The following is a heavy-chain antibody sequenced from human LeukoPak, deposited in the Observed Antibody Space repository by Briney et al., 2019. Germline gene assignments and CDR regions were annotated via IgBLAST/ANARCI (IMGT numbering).Heavy chain of an antibody. CDR2: IYYSGST. D-gene: IGHD6-19*01. CDR3: ARQDSSGWYEAFDI. CDR1: GGSISSSSYY. J-gene: IGHJ3*02. V-gene: IGHV4-39*01. Sequence: SETLSLTCTVSGGSISSSSYYWGWIRQPPGKGLAWIGSIYYSGSTYYNPSLKSRVTISVDTSKNQFSLKLSSVTAADTAVYYCARQDSSGWYEAFDISGQGTMVTVSS.